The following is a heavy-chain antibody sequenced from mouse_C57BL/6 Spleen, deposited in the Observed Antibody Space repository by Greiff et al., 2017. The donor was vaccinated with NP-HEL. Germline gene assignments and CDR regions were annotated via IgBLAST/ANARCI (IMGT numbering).Heavy chain of an antibody. CDR2: IYPGDGDT. J-gene: IGHJ1*03. CDR1: GYAFSSYW. V-gene: IGHV1-80*01. CDR3: AREGYYDYGHWYFDV. D-gene: IGHD2-4*01. Sequence: VQLVESGAELVKPGASVKISCKASGYAFSSYWMNWVKQRPGKGLEWIGQIYPGDGDTNYNGKFKGKATLTVDKASSTAYMQLSSRTSEDSAVYFCAREGYYDYGHWYFDVWGTGTTVTVSS.